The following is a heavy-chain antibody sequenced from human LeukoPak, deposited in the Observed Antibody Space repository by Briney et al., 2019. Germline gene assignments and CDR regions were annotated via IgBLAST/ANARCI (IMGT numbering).Heavy chain of an antibody. CDR2: LISDGSSA. Sequence: GGSLRLSCAASGFTYSSYWMHWVRQAPGKGLVWVSRLISDGSSASYADSVKGRFTISRDNTKNILYLQMNSLRAEDTAVYYCVRDSRYCPDVWGQGTTVTVSS. V-gene: IGHV3-74*01. J-gene: IGHJ6*02. D-gene: IGHD2-8*02. CDR3: VRDSRYCPDV. CDR1: GFTYSSYW.